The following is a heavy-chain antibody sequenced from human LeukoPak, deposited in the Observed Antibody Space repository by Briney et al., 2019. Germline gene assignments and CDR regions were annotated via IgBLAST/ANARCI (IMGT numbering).Heavy chain of an antibody. CDR3: AREVPAAPDAGFDP. CDR1: GYTFTSYG. D-gene: IGHD2-2*01. J-gene: IGHJ5*02. CDR2: ISAYNGNT. Sequence: ASVKVSCKASGYTFTSYGISWVRQAPGQGLEWMGWISAYNGNTNYAQKLQGRVTMTTDISTSTAYMELRSLRSDDTAVYYCAREVPAAPDAGFDPWGQGTLVTVSS. V-gene: IGHV1-18*01.